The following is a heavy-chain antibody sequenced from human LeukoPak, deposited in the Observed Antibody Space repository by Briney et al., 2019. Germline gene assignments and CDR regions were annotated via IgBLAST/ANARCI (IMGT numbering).Heavy chain of an antibody. CDR3: ARIHYDSSGYPDY. CDR2: IYYSGST. D-gene: IGHD3-22*01. Sequence: SETLSLTCTVSGGSISSYYWSWIRQPPGKGLEWIGYIYYSGSTNYNPSLKSRVTISVDTSKNQLSLKLSSVTAADTAVYYCARIHYDSSGYPDYWGQGTLVTVSS. V-gene: IGHV4-59*01. J-gene: IGHJ4*02. CDR1: GGSISSYY.